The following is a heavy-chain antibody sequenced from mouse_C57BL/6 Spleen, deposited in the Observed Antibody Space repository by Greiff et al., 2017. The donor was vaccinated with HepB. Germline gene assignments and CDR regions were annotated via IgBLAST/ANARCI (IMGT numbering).Heavy chain of an antibody. J-gene: IGHJ2*01. CDR2: IDPSDSYT. CDR1: GYTFTSYW. CDR3: ARSGTTVVAPFDY. V-gene: IGHV1-50*01. D-gene: IGHD1-1*01. Sequence: VQLQQPGAELVKPGASVKLSCKASGYTFTSYWMQWVKQRPGQGLEWIGEIDPSDSYTNYNQKFKGKATLTVDTSSSTAYMQLSSLTSEDSAVYYCARSGTTVVAPFDYWGQGTTLTVSS.